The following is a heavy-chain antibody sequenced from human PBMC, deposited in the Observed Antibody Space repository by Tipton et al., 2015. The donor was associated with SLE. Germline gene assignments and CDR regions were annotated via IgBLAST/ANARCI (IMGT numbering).Heavy chain of an antibody. D-gene: IGHD2-21*01. V-gene: IGHV4-4*01. CDR3: ARSEGFQLLFQFLQH. J-gene: IGHJ1*01. CDR1: GGSIISSSW. CDR2: IYHSESP. Sequence: TLSLTCAVSGGSIISSSWWSWVRQPPGKGLEWIGDIYHSESPNYNPSLKSRVTISLDTSKNHFSLNLTSVTAADTAVYFCARSEGFQLLFQFLQHWGLGTLVTVSS.